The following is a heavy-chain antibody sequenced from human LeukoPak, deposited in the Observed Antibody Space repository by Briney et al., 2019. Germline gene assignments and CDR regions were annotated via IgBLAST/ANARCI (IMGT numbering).Heavy chain of an antibody. Sequence: GGSLRLSCAASGFTFSSDAMSWVRQAPGKGLEWVSAISGSGLSTYYADSVKGRFSISRDNSKNTLYLQMNSLRAEDTAVYYCAKAYTSGSYFIDDAFDIWGQGTMVTASS. J-gene: IGHJ3*02. D-gene: IGHD3-10*01. V-gene: IGHV3-23*01. CDR3: AKAYTSGSYFIDDAFDI. CDR2: ISGSGLST. CDR1: GFTFSSDA.